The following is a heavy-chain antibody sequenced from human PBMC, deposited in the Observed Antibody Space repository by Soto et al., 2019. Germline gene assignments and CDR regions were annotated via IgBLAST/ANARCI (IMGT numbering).Heavy chain of an antibody. D-gene: IGHD6-13*01. CDR1: VFTFSDYA. CDR3: AKERAAGVLYPSYGMHV. V-gene: IGHV3-23*01. Sequence: GGSLRLSCAASVFTFSDYAMSCVRHAPGKGLEWVSTISGSGSSTYYAASVKGRFTISRDNSKNTLYLQMNRLRAEDTAVYFCAKERAAGVLYPSYGMHVWGQATKVTVSS. J-gene: IGHJ6*02. CDR2: ISGSGSST.